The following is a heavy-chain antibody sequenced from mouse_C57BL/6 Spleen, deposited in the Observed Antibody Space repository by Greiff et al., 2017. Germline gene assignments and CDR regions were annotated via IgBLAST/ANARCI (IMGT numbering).Heavy chain of an antibody. V-gene: IGHV7-3*01. J-gene: IGHJ4*01. CDR2: IRHKANGYTT. D-gene: IGHD2-5*01. CDR3: ARYKGAHSNSYYYAMDY. Sequence: EVQVVESGGGLVQPGGSLSLSCAASGFTFTDYYMSWVRQPPGKALEWLGFIRHKANGYTTEYSASVKDRFTISRDNAQSILYLQMNALRAEDSATYYCARYKGAHSNSYYYAMDYWGQGTSVTVSS. CDR1: GFTFTDYY.